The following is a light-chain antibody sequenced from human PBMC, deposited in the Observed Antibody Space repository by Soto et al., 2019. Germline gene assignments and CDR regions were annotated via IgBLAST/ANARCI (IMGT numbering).Light chain of an antibody. J-gene: IGLJ3*02. Sequence: SYELTQPPSVSVAPGKTARITCGGNNIGGKSVHWYQQKPGQAPVLVIHLGGDRPSGIPERFSGSNSGSTATLTISRVEAGDEADYYCQVWDSSSDHPVFGGGTKLTVL. CDR3: QVWDSSSDHPV. V-gene: IGLV3-21*04. CDR1: NIGGKS. CDR2: LGG.